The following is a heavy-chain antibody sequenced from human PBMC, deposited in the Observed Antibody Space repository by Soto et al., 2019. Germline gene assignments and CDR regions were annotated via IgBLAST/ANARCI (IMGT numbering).Heavy chain of an antibody. V-gene: IGHV1-2*02. CDR1: GYTFTDYF. CDR2: INPKSGGT. D-gene: IGHD3-22*01. Sequence: QVQLVQSGAEVKKPGASVKVSCEASGYTFTDYFIHWVRQAPGQGLEWMGWINPKSGGTNYAQVFRGRVTMTRDTSISTAYMVLSGLRSDDTVTYYCVKTYDGSGQPSHYFDPWGQGTPVTVSS. J-gene: IGHJ5*02. CDR3: VKTYDGSGQPSHYFDP.